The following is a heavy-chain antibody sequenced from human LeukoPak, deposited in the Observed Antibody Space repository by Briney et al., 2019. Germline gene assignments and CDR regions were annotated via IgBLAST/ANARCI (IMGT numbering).Heavy chain of an antibody. CDR2: MNPKSGNT. CDR3: ARGRYYDILTGYYTARNWFDP. D-gene: IGHD3-9*01. J-gene: IGHJ5*02. V-gene: IGHV1-8*01. Sequence: ASVKVSCKASGYTFTSYDINWVRQATGQGLEWMGWMNPKSGNTGYAQKFQGRVTMARNTSISTAYMELSSLRSEDTAVYYCARGRYYDILTGYYTARNWFDPWGQGTLVTVSS. CDR1: GYTFTSYD.